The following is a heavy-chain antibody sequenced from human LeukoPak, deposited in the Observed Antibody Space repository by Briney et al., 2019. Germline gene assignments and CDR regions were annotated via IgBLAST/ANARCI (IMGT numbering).Heavy chain of an antibody. CDR3: ARGLAVTTVGDY. CDR1: GGSFSSYY. CDR2: INHSGST. D-gene: IGHD4-11*01. J-gene: IGHJ4*02. Sequence: SETLSLTCAVSGGSFSSYYWSWIRQPPGQGLEWIGEINHSGSTNYSPSLKSRVTISVDTSKNQFSLKLSPVTAADTAVYYCARGLAVTTVGDYWGQGTLVTVSS. V-gene: IGHV4-34*01.